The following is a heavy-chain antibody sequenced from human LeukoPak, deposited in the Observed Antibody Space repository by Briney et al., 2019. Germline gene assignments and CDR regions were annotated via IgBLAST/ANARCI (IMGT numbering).Heavy chain of an antibody. CDR1: GGSISSSSYY. CDR2: IYYSGST. Sequence: SETLSLTCNVSGGSISSSSYYWGWIRQPPGKGLEWIGSIYYSGSTYYNPSLKSRVTISVDTSKNQFSLKLSSVTAADTAVYYCARQPVKDWGTKWELLQWFDPWGQGTLVTVSS. J-gene: IGHJ5*02. D-gene: IGHD1-26*01. V-gene: IGHV4-39*01. CDR3: ARQPVKDWGTKWELLQWFDP.